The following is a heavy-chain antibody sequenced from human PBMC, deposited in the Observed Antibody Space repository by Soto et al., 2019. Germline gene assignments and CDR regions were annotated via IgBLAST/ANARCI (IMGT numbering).Heavy chain of an antibody. D-gene: IGHD2-15*01. J-gene: IGHJ6*02. Sequence: GESLKISCKGSGYSFTSYWIGWVRQMPGKGLEWMGIIYPGDSDTRYSPSFQGQVTISADKSISTAYLQWSSLKASDTAMYYCARLGGDCSGGSCYGHYYYYGMDVWGQGTTVTVSS. CDR1: GYSFTSYW. CDR3: ARLGGDCSGGSCYGHYYYYGMDV. V-gene: IGHV5-51*01. CDR2: IYPGDSDT.